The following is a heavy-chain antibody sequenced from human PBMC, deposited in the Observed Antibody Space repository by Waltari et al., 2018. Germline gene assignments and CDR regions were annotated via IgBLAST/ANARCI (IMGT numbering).Heavy chain of an antibody. Sequence: QVQLVQSGAEVKKPGSSVKVSCKASGGTFSSYAISWVRQAPGQGLEGMGGIIPIFGTANDAQKFQGRVTMTEDTSTDTAYTELSSLRSEDTAVYYCATSRDLDYFDYWGQGTLVTVSS. CDR1: GGTFSSYA. J-gene: IGHJ4*02. CDR3: ATSRDLDYFDY. CDR2: IIPIFGTA. V-gene: IGHV1-69*06.